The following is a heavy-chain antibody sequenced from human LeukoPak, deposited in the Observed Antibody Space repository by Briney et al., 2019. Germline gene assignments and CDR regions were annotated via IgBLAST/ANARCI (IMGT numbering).Heavy chain of an antibody. CDR1: GFTFSSHS. CDR2: ISSSSRTI. J-gene: IGHJ4*02. CDR3: AGDGYGDYYHDS. D-gene: IGHD4-17*01. V-gene: IGHV3-48*01. Sequence: GSPRPPCAASGFTFSSHSMNWGRPAPGKGLEWSSYISSSSRTIYYADSVKGRFTISRDNAKNSLYLQMDNLRAEDTAVYYCAGDGYGDYYHDSGGQGTLVTVSS.